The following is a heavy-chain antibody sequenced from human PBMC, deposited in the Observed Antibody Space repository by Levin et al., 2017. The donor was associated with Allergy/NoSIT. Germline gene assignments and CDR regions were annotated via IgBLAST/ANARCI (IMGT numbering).Heavy chain of an antibody. Sequence: GGSLRLSCAASGFNFEDYAMHWVRHGPGRGLEWVSGISWNGGTIAYADSVKGRFTIARDNAKTSLYLQMNSLRAEDTAFYYCVRDWTAYISSQDCDYWGQGTLVTVSS. J-gene: IGHJ4*02. V-gene: IGHV3-9*01. CDR3: VRDWTAYISSQDCDY. CDR2: ISWNGGTI. D-gene: IGHD2-2*01. CDR1: GFNFEDYA.